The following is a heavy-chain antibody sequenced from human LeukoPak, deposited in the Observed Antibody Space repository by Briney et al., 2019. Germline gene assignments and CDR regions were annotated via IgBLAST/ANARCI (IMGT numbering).Heavy chain of an antibody. V-gene: IGHV3-11*04. CDR2: ISTSGTTT. D-gene: IGHD3-22*01. Sequence: GGSLRLSCAASGLTFSDYYMSWIRQAPGKGLEWVSYISTSGTTTYYGDSVKGRFTISRDNAKNSLYLQMNNLRAEDTAVYYCARVKNGFDGNGYPYYYYYMDVWGRGTTVTVFS. J-gene: IGHJ6*03. CDR1: GLTFSDYY. CDR3: ARVKNGFDGNGYPYYYYYMDV.